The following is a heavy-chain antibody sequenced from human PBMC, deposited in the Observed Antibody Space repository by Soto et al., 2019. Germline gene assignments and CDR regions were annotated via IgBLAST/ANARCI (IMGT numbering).Heavy chain of an antibody. D-gene: IGHD2-2*01. CDR3: ARGRRGVGVLNWFDP. V-gene: IGHV4-30-4*01. J-gene: IGHJ5*02. CDR2: IYYSGST. CDR1: GGSISSGDYY. Sequence: QVQLQESGPGLVKPSQTLSLTRTVSGGSISSGDYYWSWIRQPPGKGLEWIGYIYYSGSTYYNPSLKGRVTISVDTSKNQFSLKLGSVTAADTAVYYWARGRRGVGVLNWFDPWGQGTLVTVSS.